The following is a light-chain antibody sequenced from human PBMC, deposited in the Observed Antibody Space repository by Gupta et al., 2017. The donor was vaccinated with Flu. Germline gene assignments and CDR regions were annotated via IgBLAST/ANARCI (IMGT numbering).Light chain of an antibody. J-gene: IGKJ1*01. Sequence: DIVMTQSPDSLAVSLGERATINCRSSQSVLDGSTGRNYLAWYQQKPGQSPKLLIYWASTRESAVPDRFSAGPSGTDFTLTMSSINAEDVTVYYCHQYASTAWTFG. CDR1: QSVLDGSTGRNY. CDR2: WAS. CDR3: HQYASTAWT. V-gene: IGKV4-1*01.